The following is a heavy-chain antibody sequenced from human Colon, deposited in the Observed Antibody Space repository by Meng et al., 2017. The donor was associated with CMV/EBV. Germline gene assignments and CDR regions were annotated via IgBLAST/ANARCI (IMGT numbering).Heavy chain of an antibody. Sequence: ASVKVSCKTSGYTFTNYDINWVRQATGQGLEWMGWMNPNSGNTAYAQKFQGRATFTADKSTGTAYMELSSLRSEDTAVYYCATSSCVTAITCAVALEPKDAFDLWGQGTMVTVSS. CDR3: ATSSCVTAITCAVALEPKDAFDL. D-gene: IGHD6-19*01. J-gene: IGHJ3*01. V-gene: IGHV1-8*01. CDR2: MNPNSGNT. CDR1: GYTFTNYD.